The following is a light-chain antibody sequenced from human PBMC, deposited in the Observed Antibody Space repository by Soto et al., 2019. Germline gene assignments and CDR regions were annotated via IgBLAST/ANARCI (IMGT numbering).Light chain of an antibody. CDR3: QQYHNWPPYT. V-gene: IGKV3-15*01. Sequence: EIVMTQSPATLSVSPGEKATLSCCASQSVSNNLAWYQQKPGQAPRLLMYGASTRATGIPARFSGSGSGTEFTLTISSLQSEDFAVYYCQQYHNWPPYTFGQGTKLEIK. CDR2: GAS. J-gene: IGKJ2*01. CDR1: QSVSNN.